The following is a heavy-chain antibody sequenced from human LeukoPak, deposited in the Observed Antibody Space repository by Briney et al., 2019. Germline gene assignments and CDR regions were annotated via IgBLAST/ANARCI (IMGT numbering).Heavy chain of an antibody. J-gene: IGHJ5*02. V-gene: IGHV1-69*05. D-gene: IGHD5-24*01. CDR1: GGTFSSYA. CDR2: IIPIFGTA. Sequence: ASVKVSCKASGGTFSSYAISWVRQAPGQGLEWMGRIIPIFGTANYAQKFQGRVTITTDESTSTAYMELSSLRSEDTAAYYCAREVDGGFDPWGQGTLVTVSS. CDR3: AREVDGGFDP.